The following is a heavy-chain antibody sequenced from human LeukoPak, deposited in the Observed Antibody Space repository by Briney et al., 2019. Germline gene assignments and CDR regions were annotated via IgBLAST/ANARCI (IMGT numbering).Heavy chain of an antibody. Sequence: GGSLRLSCAASGFTFDDYGMSWVRQVPGKGLEWVSGINWNGETIGYADSVKGRFTISRDNAKNSLYLQMNSLRAEDMALYYCAKGYYYDSSGYFDYWGQGTLVTVSS. J-gene: IGHJ4*02. V-gene: IGHV3-20*04. CDR2: INWNGETI. D-gene: IGHD3-22*01. CDR3: AKGYYYDSSGYFDY. CDR1: GFTFDDYG.